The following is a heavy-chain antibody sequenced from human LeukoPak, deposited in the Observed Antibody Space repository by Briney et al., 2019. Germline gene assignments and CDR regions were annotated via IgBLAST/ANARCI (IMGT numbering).Heavy chain of an antibody. CDR3: AKGGGLVRVDTYNDY. Sequence: GGSLRLSCAASGFTFSSYAMSWVRQAPGKGLEWVSAISGSGGSKYYADSVKGRFTISRDNSKNTLYLQMNSLRAEDTAVYYCAKGGGLVRVDTYNDYWGQGTLVTVSS. D-gene: IGHD5-18*01. CDR2: ISGSGGSK. CDR1: GFTFSSYA. V-gene: IGHV3-23*01. J-gene: IGHJ4*02.